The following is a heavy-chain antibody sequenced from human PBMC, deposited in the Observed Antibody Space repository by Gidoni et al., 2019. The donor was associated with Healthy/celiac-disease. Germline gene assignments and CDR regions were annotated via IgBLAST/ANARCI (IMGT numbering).Heavy chain of an antibody. Sequence: KANSYATAYAASVKGRFTISRDDSKNTAYLQMNSLKTEDTAVYYCTRRDNYGPNYWGQGTLVTVSS. J-gene: IGHJ4*02. CDR2: KANSYAT. CDR3: TRRDNYGPNY. V-gene: IGHV3-73*01. D-gene: IGHD5-18*01.